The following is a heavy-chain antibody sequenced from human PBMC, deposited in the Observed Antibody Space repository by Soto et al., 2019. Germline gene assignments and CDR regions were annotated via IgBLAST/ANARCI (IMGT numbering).Heavy chain of an antibody. V-gene: IGHV4-31*03. J-gene: IGHJ4*02. D-gene: IGHD2-8*01. Sequence: QVQLQESGPGLVKASQTLSLSCTVSGDSVSRSSTYWNWIRHHPGKGLKWIGYIYYSGSTYYSPALKSRVSLSLDTSGNQFSLKLNSVTAADTAVYYCARGSRDCANDVCYSFDSWGQGILITVSS. CDR2: IYYSGST. CDR3: ARGSRDCANDVCYSFDS. CDR1: GDSVSRSSTY.